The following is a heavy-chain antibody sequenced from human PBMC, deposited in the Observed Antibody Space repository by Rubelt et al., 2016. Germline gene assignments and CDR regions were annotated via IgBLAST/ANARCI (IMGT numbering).Heavy chain of an antibody. Sequence: SVKVSCKVSGYTLTELSMHWVRQAPGKGLEWMGGFDPEDGETIYAQKFQGRVTMTEDTSTDTAYMELSSLRSEDTAVYYCARGEEGCSGGSCYPWSWGQGTLVTVSS. CDR2: FDPEDGET. V-gene: IGHV1-24*01. D-gene: IGHD2-15*01. CDR3: ARGEEGCSGGSCYPWS. CDR1: GYTLTELS. J-gene: IGHJ5*02.